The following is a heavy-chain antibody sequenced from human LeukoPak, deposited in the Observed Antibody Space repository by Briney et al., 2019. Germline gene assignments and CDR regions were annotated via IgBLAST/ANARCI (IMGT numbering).Heavy chain of an antibody. Sequence: GGSLRLSCAASGFTFSSYGMSWVRQAPGKGLEWVAFIRYDGSNKYYADSVKGRFTISRDNSKNTLYLQMNSLRAEDTAVYYCAKDYFDAFDIWGQGTMVTVSS. V-gene: IGHV3-30*02. CDR3: AKDYFDAFDI. CDR2: IRYDGSNK. CDR1: GFTFSSYG. J-gene: IGHJ3*02. D-gene: IGHD2-21*01.